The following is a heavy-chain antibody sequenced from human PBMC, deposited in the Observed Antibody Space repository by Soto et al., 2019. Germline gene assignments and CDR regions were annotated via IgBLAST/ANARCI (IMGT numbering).Heavy chain of an antibody. CDR2: INPLTGDT. V-gene: IGHV1-2*02. Sequence: ASVTVSCQASGCTFPNYYIHWVRQAPGQGLEWIGWINPLTGDTTYAQNFQDRVTMTTDTSIGTAYMELSRLRSDDTAVFYCGRDLIYDVLTGLYYYFGMDVWGQGTTVTVSS. D-gene: IGHD3-9*01. CDR3: GRDLIYDVLTGLYYYFGMDV. J-gene: IGHJ6*02. CDR1: GCTFPNYY.